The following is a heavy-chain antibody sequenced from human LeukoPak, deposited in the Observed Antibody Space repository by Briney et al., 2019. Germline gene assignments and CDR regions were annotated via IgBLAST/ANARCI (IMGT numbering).Heavy chain of an antibody. J-gene: IGHJ4*02. D-gene: IGHD2-8*02. V-gene: IGHV1-2*04. CDR3: ARGPIDDWWGGGDFDY. CDR1: GYTFTGYY. CDR2: INPNSGGT. Sequence: GASVKVSCKASGYTFTGYYMHWVRQAPGQGLEWMGWINPNSGGTNYAQKFQGWVTMTRDTSISTAYMELSRLRSDDTAVYYCARGPIDDWWGGGDFDYWGQGTQVTVSS.